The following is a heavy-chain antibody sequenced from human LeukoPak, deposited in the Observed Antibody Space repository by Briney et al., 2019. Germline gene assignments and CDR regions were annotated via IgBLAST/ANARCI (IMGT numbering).Heavy chain of an antibody. J-gene: IGHJ4*02. V-gene: IGHV1-2*02. CDR1: GYSFTSYW. CDR2: INPNSGGT. D-gene: IGHD4-17*01. CDR3: ARDPTLPYTGDDNFDY. Sequence: GESLKISCKGSGYSFTSYWIGWVRQMPGKGLEWMGWINPNSGGTNYAQKFQGRVTMTRDTSISTAYMELSRLRSDDTAVYYCARDPTLPYTGDDNFDYWGQGTLVTVSS.